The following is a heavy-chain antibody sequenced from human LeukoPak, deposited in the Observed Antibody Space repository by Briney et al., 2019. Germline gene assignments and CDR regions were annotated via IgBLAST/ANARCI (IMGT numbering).Heavy chain of an antibody. CDR3: ARAGNSGGRVDP. J-gene: IGHJ5*02. CDR2: IYYGGST. V-gene: IGHV4-59*01. Sequence: SETLSLTCTVSGGSISSYYWSWIRQPPGKGLEWIGYIYYGGSTNYNPSLKSRVTISVDTSKNQFSLKLSSVTAADTAVYYCARAGNSGGRVDPWGQGTLVTVSS. D-gene: IGHD1-26*01. CDR1: GGSISSYY.